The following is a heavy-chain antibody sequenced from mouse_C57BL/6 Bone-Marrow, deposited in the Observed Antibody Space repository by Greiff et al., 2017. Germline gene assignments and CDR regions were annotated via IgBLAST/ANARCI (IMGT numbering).Heavy chain of an antibody. CDR1: GFSLTSYG. Sequence: VMLVESGPGLVQPSQSLSITCTVSGFSLTSYGVHWVRQSPGTGLEWLGVIWSGGSTDYNAAFISRLSISKDNSKSQVFFKMNSLQADDTAIYYCARNLDYDDAMDYWGQGTSVTVSS. CDR3: ARNLDYDDAMDY. CDR2: IWSGGST. J-gene: IGHJ4*01. V-gene: IGHV2-2*01. D-gene: IGHD2-4*01.